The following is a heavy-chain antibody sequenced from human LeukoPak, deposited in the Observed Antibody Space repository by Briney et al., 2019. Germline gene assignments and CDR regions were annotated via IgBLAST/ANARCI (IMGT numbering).Heavy chain of an antibody. CDR1: GFTFDDYA. CDR3: AKDLNARVFTSCPDF. V-gene: IGHV3-9*01. Sequence: PGRSLRLSCAASGFTFDDYAMHWVRQAPGKGLEWVSGISWNSGSIGYADSVKGRFTISRDNSKNTLYLQMNSLRAEDTAIYYCAKDLNARVFTSCPDFWGQGTLVTVSS. CDR2: ISWNSGSI. D-gene: IGHD2-2*01. J-gene: IGHJ4*02.